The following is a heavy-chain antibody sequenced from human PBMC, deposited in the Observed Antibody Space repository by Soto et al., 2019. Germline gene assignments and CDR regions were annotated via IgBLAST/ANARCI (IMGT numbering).Heavy chain of an antibody. J-gene: IGHJ3*02. CDR2: IDTYGGAT. V-gene: IGHV3-74*01. CDR1: VFTFSSYW. CDR3: ARVLKSSGWDNDVFDI. Sequence: QPGGTLRLSCAASVFTFSSYWMHWVRQAPGKGLVWVSRIDTYGGATRYADSVKGRFTISRDNAKNTMFLHMDSLRAEDTAVYYCARVLKSSGWDNDVFDIWGQGTMVTVSS. D-gene: IGHD6-19*01.